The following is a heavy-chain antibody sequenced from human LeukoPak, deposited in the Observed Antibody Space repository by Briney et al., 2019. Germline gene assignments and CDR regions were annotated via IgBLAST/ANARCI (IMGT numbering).Heavy chain of an antibody. J-gene: IGHJ3*02. Sequence: GSSVTVSCKASGYSFTGYYMLRLRQAPGQGLEWMGWINPNSGGTNYAQKFQGRVTITRDTSISTAYMKLSRLTSDDTAVYYCASPLIGDDAFDIWGQGTMVTVSS. CDR3: ASPLIGDDAFDI. D-gene: IGHD3-22*01. CDR2: INPNSGGT. V-gene: IGHV1-2*02. CDR1: GYSFTGYY.